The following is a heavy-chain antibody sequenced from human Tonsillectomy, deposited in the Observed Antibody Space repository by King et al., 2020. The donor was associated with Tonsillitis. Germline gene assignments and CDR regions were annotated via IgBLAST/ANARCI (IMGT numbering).Heavy chain of an antibody. J-gene: IGHJ4*02. V-gene: IGHV3-30*01. D-gene: IGHD6-19*01. Sequence: VQLVESGGGVVQPGRSLRLSCAASGFTFSSYAMHWVRQAPGKGLEWVAVLSYDGSNKYYAESVKGRFTISRDNSKNTLYLQMNTLRDEDTAVYYCATSGIAVAGVDYWGQRTLVTVSS. CDR3: ATSGIAVAGVDY. CDR1: GFTFSSYA. CDR2: LSYDGSNK.